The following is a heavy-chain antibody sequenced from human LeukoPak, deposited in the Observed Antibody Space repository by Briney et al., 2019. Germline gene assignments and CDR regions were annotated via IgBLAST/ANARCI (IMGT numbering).Heavy chain of an antibody. V-gene: IGHV3-48*03. CDR3: ARDYDLSSGAMDV. D-gene: IGHD3/OR15-3a*01. J-gene: IGHJ6*04. CDR2: ISDSGTTK. Sequence: GGSLRLSCIASGFTFSSSEMNWVRRAPGKGLEWVSYISDSGTTKYYADSVRGRFTISRDNAKNSLYLQMNSLRAEDTSVYYCARDYDLSSGAMDVWGKGTTVTVSS. CDR1: GFTFSSSE.